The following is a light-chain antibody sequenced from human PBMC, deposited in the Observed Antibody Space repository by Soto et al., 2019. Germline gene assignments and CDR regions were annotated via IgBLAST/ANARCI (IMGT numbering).Light chain of an antibody. Sequence: DIQVNQSPSSLSSSLVYIFTIPCRASQSISTYLNWYQQKSGKAPKLLIFAASTLESGVPSRFSGGGSGTDFTLTINSLQTEDSAIYYCQQSHNIPSTFGRGTKVDI. CDR1: QSISTY. CDR3: QQSHNIPST. CDR2: AAS. V-gene: IGKV1-39*01. J-gene: IGKJ4*02.